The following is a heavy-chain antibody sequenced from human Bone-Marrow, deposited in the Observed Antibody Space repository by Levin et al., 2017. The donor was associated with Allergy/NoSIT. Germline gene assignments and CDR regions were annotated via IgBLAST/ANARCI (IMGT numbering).Heavy chain of an antibody. D-gene: IGHD3-16*02. CDR2: ISSSGSTI. J-gene: IGHJ4*02. Sequence: GESLKISCAASGFTFSSYEMNWVRQAPGKGLEWVSYISSSGSTIYYADSVKGRFTISRDNAKNSLYLQMNSLRAEDTAVYYCARDFVDIWGSYRYGFDYWGQGTLVTVSS. CDR3: ARDFVDIWGSYRYGFDY. CDR1: GFTFSSYE. V-gene: IGHV3-48*03.